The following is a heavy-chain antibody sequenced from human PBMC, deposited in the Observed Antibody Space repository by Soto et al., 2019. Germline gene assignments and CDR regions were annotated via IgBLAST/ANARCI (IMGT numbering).Heavy chain of an antibody. V-gene: IGHV2-5*02. CDR2: IYWDDDT. D-gene: IGHD3-22*01. CDR3: VHRGDDHDRSGFYRPHCDY. Sequence: SGPTLVNPTQTLTLTCTFSGFSLRDSTVSVGWVRQPPGRPLEWLALIYWDDDTRFTPSLQNRLTVTKDTSKNQVVLTMTNVDPDDTGTYFCVHRGDDHDRSGFYRPHCDYWGPGTLVTVSS. J-gene: IGHJ4*02. CDR1: GFSLRDSTVS.